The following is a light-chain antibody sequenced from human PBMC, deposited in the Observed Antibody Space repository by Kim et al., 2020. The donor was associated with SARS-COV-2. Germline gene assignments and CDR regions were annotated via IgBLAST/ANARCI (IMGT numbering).Light chain of an antibody. V-gene: IGLV4-69*01. CDR2: LFRGGSH. CDR3: QTWGPGIRV. Sequence: QLVLTQSPSASAPLGASVKFTCTLSSGYTEYAIAWHQQQPGKGPRFLMSLFRGGSHTKGDGIPDRFSGSFSGAERYLTISGLQSDDEADYYCQTWGPGIRVFGGGTKLTVL. J-gene: IGLJ3*02. CDR1: SGYTEYA.